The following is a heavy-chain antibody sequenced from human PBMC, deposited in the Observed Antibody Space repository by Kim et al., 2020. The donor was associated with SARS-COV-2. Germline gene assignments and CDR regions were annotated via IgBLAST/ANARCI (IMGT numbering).Heavy chain of an antibody. CDR1: GGSISRRSYY. J-gene: IGHJ3*02. V-gene: IGHV4-39*07. CDR3: ARYFYFDTIPRAAFDI. D-gene: IGHD3-22*01. Sequence: SETLSLTCTVSGGSISRRSYYWGWIRQPPGKGLEWIGNIYYSGSTYYNPSLKSRVTISVDTSTNQFSLSLSSVTAADTAVYYCARYFYFDTIPRAAFDI. CDR2: IYYSGST.